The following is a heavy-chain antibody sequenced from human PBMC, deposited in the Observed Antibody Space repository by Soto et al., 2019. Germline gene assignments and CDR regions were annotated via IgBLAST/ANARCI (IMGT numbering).Heavy chain of an antibody. V-gene: IGHV3-30*18. CDR3: AKDLRLWPKDYYYYGMDV. Sequence: QVQLVESGGGVVQPGRSLRLSCAASGFTFSSYGMHWVRQAPGKGLEWVAVISYDGSKEFYADSVKGRFTISRDNSKNTLYLQMNSLRAEDTAVYYCAKDLRLWPKDYYYYGMDVWGQGTTVTVSS. J-gene: IGHJ6*02. CDR1: GFTFSSYG. D-gene: IGHD5-18*01. CDR2: ISYDGSKE.